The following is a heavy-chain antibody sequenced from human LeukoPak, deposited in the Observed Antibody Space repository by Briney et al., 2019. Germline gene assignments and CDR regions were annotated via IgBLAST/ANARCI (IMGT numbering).Heavy chain of an antibody. CDR3: AKERGMTTVVNDYYYYYYGMDV. CDR2: ISYDGSNK. D-gene: IGHD4-17*01. V-gene: IGHV3-30*18. J-gene: IGHJ6*02. Sequence: GGSLRLSCAASGFTFSSYGMHWVRQAPGKGLEWVAVISYDGSNKYYADSVKGRFTISRDNSKNTLYLQMNSLRAEDTAVYYCAKERGMTTVVNDYYYYYYGMDVWGQGTTVTVSS. CDR1: GFTFSSYG.